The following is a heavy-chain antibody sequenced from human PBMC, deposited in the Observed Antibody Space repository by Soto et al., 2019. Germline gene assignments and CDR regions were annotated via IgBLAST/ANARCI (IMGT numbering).Heavy chain of an antibody. Sequence: SETLSLTCTVSGGSISSGGYYWSWIRQHPGKGLEWIGYIYYSGSTYYNPSLKSRVTISVDTSKNQFSLKLSSVTAADTAVYYCARVVVVAADPDWFDSWGQGTLVTVSS. D-gene: IGHD2-15*01. J-gene: IGHJ5*01. CDR1: GGSISSGGYY. V-gene: IGHV4-31*03. CDR3: ARVVVVAADPDWFDS. CDR2: IYYSGST.